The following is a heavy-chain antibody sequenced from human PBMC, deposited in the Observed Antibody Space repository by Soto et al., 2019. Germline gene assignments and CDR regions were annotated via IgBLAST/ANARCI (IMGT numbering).Heavy chain of an antibody. V-gene: IGHV5-51*01. CDR1: GYSFASYW. CDR3: ARLLAEYSASVGP. J-gene: IGHJ5*02. Sequence: EVQLVQSGAEVKKPGESLKISCKGSGYSFASYWIGWVRQVPGKGLEWMGIIHPGDSDTRYSPSFRGQVTISADKSTSRAYLQWSSLEASDTAIYYCARLLAEYSASVGPWGQGTLVTVSS. CDR2: IHPGDSDT. D-gene: IGHD6-6*01.